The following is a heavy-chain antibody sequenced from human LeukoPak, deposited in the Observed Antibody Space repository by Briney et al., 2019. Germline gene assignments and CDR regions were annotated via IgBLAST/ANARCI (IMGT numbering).Heavy chain of an antibody. CDR3: ARVGEGYSYGLRQFDY. CDR1: GFTFSSYR. J-gene: IGHJ4*02. CDR2: IIIIIIYI. V-gene: IGHV3-21*01. Sequence: GGSLRLSCAASGFTFSSYRMKWVGQAPGKGGEGGSSIIIIIIYIYSADSVTARFTISRDNANNSLYLQMHSLRAEDTAVYYCARVGEGYSYGLRQFDYWGQGTLVTVSS. D-gene: IGHD5-18*01.